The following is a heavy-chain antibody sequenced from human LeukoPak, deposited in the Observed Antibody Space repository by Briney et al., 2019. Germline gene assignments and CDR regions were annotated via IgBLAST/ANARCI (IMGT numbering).Heavy chain of an antibody. Sequence: GGSLRLSCAASGFTFSSYSMNWVRQAPGKGLEWVSYISSSTSTIYYADSVKGRFAISRDNAKNSLYLQMSSLRAEDTAVYYCARGFDQRGYYYYALDVWGQGTTVTVSS. D-gene: IGHD3-10*01. J-gene: IGHJ6*02. CDR3: ARGFDQRGYYYYALDV. V-gene: IGHV3-48*01. CDR2: ISSSTSTI. CDR1: GFTFSSYS.